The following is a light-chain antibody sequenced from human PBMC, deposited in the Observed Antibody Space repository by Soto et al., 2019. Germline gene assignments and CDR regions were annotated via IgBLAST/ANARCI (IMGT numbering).Light chain of an antibody. CDR1: QSISRN. CDR3: QQYNNWLLFT. Sequence: EIVMTQPPATLSVSPGERATLSCRASQSISRNLAWYQQKPGQAPRLLIFSASTRATGIPARFSGSGSGTEFTLTISSLQSEDSAVYYCQQYNNWLLFTFGPGTKVDIK. J-gene: IGKJ3*01. V-gene: IGKV3-15*01. CDR2: SAS.